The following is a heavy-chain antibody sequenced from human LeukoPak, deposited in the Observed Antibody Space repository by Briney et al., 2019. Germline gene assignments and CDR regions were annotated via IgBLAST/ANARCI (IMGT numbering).Heavy chain of an antibody. CDR1: GFTFSSYS. CDR2: ISSSSSYI. D-gene: IGHD6-19*01. V-gene: IGHV3-21*01. Sequence: GGSLRLSCAASGFTFSSYSMNWVRQAPGKGLEWVSSISSSSSYIYYADSVEGRFTISRDNAKNSLYLQMNSLRAEDTAVYYCARGVAVAGNDYWGQGTLVTVSS. J-gene: IGHJ4*02. CDR3: ARGVAVAGNDY.